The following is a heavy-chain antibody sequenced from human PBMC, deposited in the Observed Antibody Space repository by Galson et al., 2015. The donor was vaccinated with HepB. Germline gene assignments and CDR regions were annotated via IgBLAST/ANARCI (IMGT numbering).Heavy chain of an antibody. CDR3: TVTRSAAPFDY. Sequence: SVKVSCKASGYTFTSYYMQWVRQAPGQGPEWMGIINPSDGSTTYAQKFQGRVTMTRDTSTSTVYMELSSLRSEDTSVYYCTVTRSAAPFDYWGQGTLVTVSS. D-gene: IGHD1-26*01. J-gene: IGHJ4*02. CDR1: GYTFTSYY. CDR2: INPSDGST. V-gene: IGHV1-46*01.